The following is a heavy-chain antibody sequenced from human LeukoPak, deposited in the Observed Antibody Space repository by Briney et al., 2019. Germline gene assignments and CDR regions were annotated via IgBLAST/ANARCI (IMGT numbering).Heavy chain of an antibody. Sequence: GESLKISCRGSGYSFTSYWISWVRQMPGKGLGWMGRIDPSDSYTNYSPSFQGHVTISADKSISTAYLQWSSLKASDTAMYYCARSGYCSGGSCYPIDYWGQGTLVTVSS. J-gene: IGHJ4*02. CDR1: GYSFTSYW. D-gene: IGHD2-15*01. CDR2: IDPSDSYT. V-gene: IGHV5-10-1*01. CDR3: ARSGYCSGGSCYPIDY.